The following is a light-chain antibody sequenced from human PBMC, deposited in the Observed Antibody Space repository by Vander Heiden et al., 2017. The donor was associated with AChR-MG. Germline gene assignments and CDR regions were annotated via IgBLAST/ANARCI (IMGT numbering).Light chain of an antibody. CDR3: QQYGISPGLT. J-gene: IGKJ4*01. Sequence: EIVLTQSPGTLSLSPGDTATLSCRASQSVSSNYLAWYQQKPGQAPRPLIYGASSRASGIPDRFSGSGYGTDFTLTISRREPEDFAVYYCQQYGISPGLTFGGGTKVEIK. CDR1: QSVSSNY. V-gene: IGKV3-20*01. CDR2: GAS.